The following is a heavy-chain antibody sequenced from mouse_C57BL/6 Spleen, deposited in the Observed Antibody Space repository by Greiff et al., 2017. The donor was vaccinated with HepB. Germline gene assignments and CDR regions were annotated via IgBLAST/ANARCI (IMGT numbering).Heavy chain of an antibody. D-gene: IGHD1-1*01. Sequence: EVKLEESGAELVRPGASVKLSCTASGFNIKDDYMHWVKQRPEQGLEWIGWIDPENGDTEYASKFQGKAPITADTSSNTAYLQLSSLTSEDTAVYYCTKALRDWFAYWGQGTLVTVSA. CDR3: TKALRDWFAY. CDR1: GFNIKDDY. V-gene: IGHV14-4*01. J-gene: IGHJ3*01. CDR2: IDPENGDT.